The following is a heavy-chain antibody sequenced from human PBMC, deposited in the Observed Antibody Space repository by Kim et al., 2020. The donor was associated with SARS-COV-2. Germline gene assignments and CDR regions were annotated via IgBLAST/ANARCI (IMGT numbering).Heavy chain of an antibody. CDR3: AKGTGLFDY. D-gene: IGHD3-9*01. V-gene: IGHV3-23*01. Sequence: YYAHYGKGRFTIPREKSQNTLYLQKNSLRAEDTAVYYCAKGTGLFDYWGQGTLVPVSS. J-gene: IGHJ4*02.